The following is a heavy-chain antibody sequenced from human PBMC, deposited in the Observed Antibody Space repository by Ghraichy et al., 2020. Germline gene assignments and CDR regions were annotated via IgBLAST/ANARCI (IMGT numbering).Heavy chain of an antibody. J-gene: IGHJ4*02. CDR1: GFTFNEYA. CDR3: AKDVAELASITTHFDS. V-gene: IGHV3-9*01. D-gene: IGHD1-1*01. CDR2: ISFNSHTI. Sequence: GGSLRLSCAASGFTFNEYAMHWVRQAPGKGLEWVSGISFNSHTIDYVDSVKGRFTISRDNGRNSLYLQMNSLRPEDTAFYYCAKDVAELASITTHFDSWGQGSLVIVSS.